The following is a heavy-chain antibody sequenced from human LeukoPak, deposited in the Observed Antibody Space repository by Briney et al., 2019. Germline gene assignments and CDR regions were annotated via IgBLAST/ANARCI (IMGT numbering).Heavy chain of an antibody. CDR2: ISGSGGST. V-gene: IGHV3-23*01. J-gene: IGHJ4*02. CDR1: GFTFSSYA. D-gene: IGHD2-21*01. CDR3: ARVIFVVVIANALDY. Sequence: GGSLRLSCAASGFTFSSYAMSWVRQAPGKGLEWVSAISGSGGSTYYADSVKGRFTISRDNSKNTLYLQMNSLRVEDTAVYYCARVIFVVVIANALDYWGQGTLVTVSS.